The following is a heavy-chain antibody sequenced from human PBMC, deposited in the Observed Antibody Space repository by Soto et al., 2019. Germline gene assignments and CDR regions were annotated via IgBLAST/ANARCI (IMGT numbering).Heavy chain of an antibody. CDR3: ARERGNYKYFDY. CDR2: INTYNGNI. Sequence: QVQLVQSGAEVKKPGASVKVSCKVSGYTFANYGISWARQAPGQGLEWMGWINTYNGNINYAQKLQGRVTMTTDTSTSTAYMELRSLRSDDTALYYCARERGNYKYFDYWGQGTVVTVSS. CDR1: GYTFANYG. J-gene: IGHJ4*02. V-gene: IGHV1-18*01. D-gene: IGHD1-7*01.